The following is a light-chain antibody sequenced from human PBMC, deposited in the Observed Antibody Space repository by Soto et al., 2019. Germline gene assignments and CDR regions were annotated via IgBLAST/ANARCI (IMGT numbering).Light chain of an antibody. CDR1: QSVTRNY. CDR3: QQSGTSPRT. J-gene: IGKJ1*01. V-gene: IGKV3-20*01. Sequence: EVELTQSPGTLSLSPGDTATLSCGASQSVTRNYLAWYQQKAGQPPRLLIYGASTRASGLPDRFSGSGSGTGFTLTIDRLEPEDFAVYYCQQSGTSPRTFGRGTKVEIK. CDR2: GAS.